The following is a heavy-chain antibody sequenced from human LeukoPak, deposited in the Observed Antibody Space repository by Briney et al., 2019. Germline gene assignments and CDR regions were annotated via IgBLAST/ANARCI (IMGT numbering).Heavy chain of an antibody. CDR3: AREGDSKGDYDFWSGYSGSYYYYYMDV. J-gene: IGHJ6*03. D-gene: IGHD3-3*01. CDR2: IYTSGST. Sequence: SETLSLTCTVSGGSISSYYWSWIRQPAGKGLEWIGRIYTSGSTNYNPSLTSRVTISVYKSKNQFSLKLSSVTAADTAVYYCAREGDSKGDYDFWSGYSGSYYYYYMDVWGKGTTVTVSS. CDR1: GGSISSYY. V-gene: IGHV4-4*07.